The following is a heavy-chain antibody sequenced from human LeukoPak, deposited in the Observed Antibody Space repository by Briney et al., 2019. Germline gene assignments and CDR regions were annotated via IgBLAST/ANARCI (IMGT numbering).Heavy chain of an antibody. V-gene: IGHV1-46*01. CDR2: INSSGGST. CDR3: ASHHYPNWNRAFDI. Sequence: GASVKVSCKASGYTFTGYYMHWVRQAPGQGLEWMGIINSSGGSTSYAQKFQGRVTMTRDTSTSTVYMELSSLRSEDTAVYYCASHHYPNWNRAFDIWGQGTMSPSLQ. D-gene: IGHD1-1*01. CDR1: GYTFTGYY. J-gene: IGHJ3*02.